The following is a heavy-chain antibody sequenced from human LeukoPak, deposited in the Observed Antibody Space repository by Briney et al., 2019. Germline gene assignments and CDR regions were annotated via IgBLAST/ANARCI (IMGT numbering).Heavy chain of an antibody. Sequence: GASVKVSCKASGYTFTSYDINWVRRTGQGLEWMGWMSPNSGNTGYAQKFQGRVTMTRNTSISTAYMELSSLRSEDTAVYYCARGDIVILHGFDPWGQGTLVTVSS. D-gene: IGHD2/OR15-2a*01. CDR2: MSPNSGNT. CDR3: ARGDIVILHGFDP. J-gene: IGHJ5*02. CDR1: GYTFTSYD. V-gene: IGHV1-8*01.